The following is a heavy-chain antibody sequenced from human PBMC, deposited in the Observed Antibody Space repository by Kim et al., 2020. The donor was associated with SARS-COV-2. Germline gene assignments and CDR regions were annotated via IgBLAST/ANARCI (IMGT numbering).Heavy chain of an antibody. V-gene: IGHV3-11*06. CDR2: K. CDR3: ARGPNYSPFDY. Sequence: KNYADYVRGRFTISRDNDKNSLFQQMNSLRAEDTAVYYCARGPNYSPFDYWGQGPLVTVSS. D-gene: IGHD4-4*01. J-gene: IGHJ4*02.